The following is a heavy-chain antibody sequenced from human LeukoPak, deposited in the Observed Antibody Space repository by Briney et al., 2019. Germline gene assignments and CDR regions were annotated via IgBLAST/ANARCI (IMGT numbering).Heavy chain of an antibody. CDR3: ARTHYTTSLCQTGNWFDP. V-gene: IGHV1-69*01. D-gene: IGHD2/OR15-2a*01. CDR2: IIPIFGTA. Sequence: SVKVSCKTSGGTFSNYAINWVRQAPGQGLEWMGGIIPIFGTANYARKFQDTVTITADESTSTAYMELSSLRSEDTAIYYCARTHYTTSLCQTGNWFDPWGQGTLVTVSS. CDR1: GGTFSNYA. J-gene: IGHJ5*02.